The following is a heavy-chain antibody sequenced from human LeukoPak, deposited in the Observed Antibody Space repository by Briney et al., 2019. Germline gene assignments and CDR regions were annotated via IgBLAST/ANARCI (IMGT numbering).Heavy chain of an antibody. V-gene: IGHV3-64*01. CDR3: VGGITIFGLFIIRPRSARVY. D-gene: IGHD3-3*01. Sequence: GGSLRLSCAASGFTFSSYAMHWVRQAPGKGLEYVSAISSNGGSTYYANSVKGRFTISRDNSKNTLYLQMGSLRAEDMAVYYCVGGITIFGLFIIRPRSARVYWGQGPWSPSPQ. CDR1: GFTFSSYA. CDR2: ISSNGGST. J-gene: IGHJ4*02.